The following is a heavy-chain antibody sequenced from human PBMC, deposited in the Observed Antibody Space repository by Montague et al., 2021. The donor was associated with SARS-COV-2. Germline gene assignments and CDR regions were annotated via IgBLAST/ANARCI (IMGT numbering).Heavy chain of an antibody. Sequence: CAISGDSVSSNSAAWNWNRQSPSRGLEWLGRTYYRSKWYYEYAVSLKSRITINPDTSKNQFSLHVKSMTPEDTAVYYCALAVAGRGGYDYWGQGTLVTVSS. V-gene: IGHV6-1*01. CDR2: TYYRSKWYY. J-gene: IGHJ4*02. CDR3: ALAVAGRGGYDY. D-gene: IGHD6-19*01. CDR1: GDSVSSNSAA.